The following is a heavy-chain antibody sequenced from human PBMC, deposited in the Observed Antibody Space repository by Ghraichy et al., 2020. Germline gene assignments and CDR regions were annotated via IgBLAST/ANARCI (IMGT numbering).Heavy chain of an antibody. Sequence: SQTLSLTCAISGDSVSSNRAAWNWIRQSPSRGLEWLGRTHYKSKWYNEYAASVRGRININPDTSKNQFSLQLNSVTTEDTAVYYCAREFYYTMTTFLSVGYFYPWGEGAMVSVSS. V-gene: IGHV6-1*01. J-gene: IGHJ5*02. CDR2: THYKSKWYN. CDR3: AREFYYTMTTFLSVGYFYP. D-gene: IGHD4-17*01. CDR1: GDSVSSNRAA.